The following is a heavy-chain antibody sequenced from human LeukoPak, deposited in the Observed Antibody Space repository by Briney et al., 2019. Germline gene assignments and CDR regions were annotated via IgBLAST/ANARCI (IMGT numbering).Heavy chain of an antibody. CDR2: IYPGDSDT. D-gene: IGHD7-27*01. V-gene: IGHV5-51*01. CDR3: AVGGAEVTQNWGWFDP. Sequence: GASLNISCNCSGYIFNSYWIGLVRQMPGKIVECMGIIYPGDSDTRYTPSFQGQVTISADKSSSTAYLQWSSLKASDTAMYYCAVGGAEVTQNWGWFDPWGKGTLVTVSS. J-gene: IGHJ5*02. CDR1: GYIFNSYW.